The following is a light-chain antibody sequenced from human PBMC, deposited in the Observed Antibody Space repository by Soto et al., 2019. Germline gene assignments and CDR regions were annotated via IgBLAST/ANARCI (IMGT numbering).Light chain of an antibody. CDR2: DAS. Sequence: ETVMTQSPATLSVSPGERATLSCRASRNVGSKLAWYQQKPGQAPRLLISDASTRATGIPARFSGSGSGTEFTLTISSLQSEDFAVYYCQQYSDWKTFGQGTKREIK. J-gene: IGKJ2*01. V-gene: IGKV3-15*01. CDR3: QQYSDWKT. CDR1: RNVGSK.